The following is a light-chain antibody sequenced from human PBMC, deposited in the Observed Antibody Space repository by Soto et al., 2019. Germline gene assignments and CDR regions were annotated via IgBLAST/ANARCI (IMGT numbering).Light chain of an antibody. CDR2: GAS. Sequence: EIGLTQSPGTLSLSPGERATLSCRASQSVSNNYLAWYQQKPGQAPRRLIYGASNRATGIPDRFSGSGSGTDFTLTISRLETEDFAVYYCQQYGSSGTFGKGTKVEIK. J-gene: IGKJ1*01. V-gene: IGKV3-20*01. CDR3: QQYGSSGT. CDR1: QSVSNNY.